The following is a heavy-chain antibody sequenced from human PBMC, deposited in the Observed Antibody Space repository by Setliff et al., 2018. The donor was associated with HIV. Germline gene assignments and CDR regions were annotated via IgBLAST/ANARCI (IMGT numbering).Heavy chain of an antibody. J-gene: IGHJ4*02. CDR3: ARLFSSSWYSYFDY. D-gene: IGHD6-13*01. CDR1: GGSISSANYY. V-gene: IGHV4-30-4*08. Sequence: PSETLSLTCTVSGGSISSANYYWSWIRQPPGKGLEWIGYIYYNGNAYYYNPSLKSRTTISLDTSMNQFSLKLTSVTAADTAVYYCARLFSSSWYSYFDYWGQGTLVTVSS. CDR2: IYYNGNAY.